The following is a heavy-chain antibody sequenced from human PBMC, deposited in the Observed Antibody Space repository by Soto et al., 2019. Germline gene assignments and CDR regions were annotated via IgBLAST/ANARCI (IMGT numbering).Heavy chain of an antibody. CDR1: GFTFSSYA. D-gene: IGHD3-22*01. CDR3: AQGVVITIA. J-gene: IGHJ4*02. V-gene: IGHV3-23*01. CDR2: MSGSGGST. Sequence: EVQLLESGGGLVQPGGSLRLSCAASGFTFSSYAMSWVRQAPGKGLEWVSAMSGSGGSTYYADSVKGRFTISRDNSKNALYLQMNSLRAEDTAVYYWAQGVVITIARGQGTLVTVSS.